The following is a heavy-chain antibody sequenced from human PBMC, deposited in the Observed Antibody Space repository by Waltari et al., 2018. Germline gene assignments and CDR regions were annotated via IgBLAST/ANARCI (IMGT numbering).Heavy chain of an antibody. V-gene: IGHV3-74*01. D-gene: IGHD3-9*01. CDR1: GFTFRNYW. CDR3: VRGSNDWIGLDY. CDR2: INPDGRET. Sequence: EVQLVESGGGLVWLGGTLRISCAPSGFTFRNYWMHWVRQAPGKGLLCVSRINPDGRETNYADSVKGRFTISRDNAKNTLYLQMNSLRGEDTAVYYCVRGSNDWIGLDYWGQGALVTVSS. J-gene: IGHJ4*02.